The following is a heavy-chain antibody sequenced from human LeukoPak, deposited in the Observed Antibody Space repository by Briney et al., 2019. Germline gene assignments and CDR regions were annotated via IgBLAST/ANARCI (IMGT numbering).Heavy chain of an antibody. V-gene: IGHV3-73*01. CDR3: TRLSGPATPHYGDYFDY. CDR1: GFTFSGSA. D-gene: IGHD4-17*01. CDR2: IRSKANSYAT. Sequence: QPGGSLRLSCAASGFTFSGSAMHWVRQASGKGLEWVGRIRSKANSYATAYAASVKGRFTISRDDSKNTAYLQMNSLKTEDTAVYYCTRLSGPATPHYGDYFDYWGRGTLVTVSS. J-gene: IGHJ4*02.